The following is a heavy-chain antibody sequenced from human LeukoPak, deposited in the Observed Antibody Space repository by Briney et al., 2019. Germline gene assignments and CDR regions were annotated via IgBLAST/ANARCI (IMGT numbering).Heavy chain of an antibody. Sequence: GASVKVSCKASGYTFTGYYMHWVRQAPGQGLEWMGWINPNSGGTNYAQKFQGRVTMTRDTSISTAYMELSRLRSDDTAVYYCARRRIAAAGTASFDYWGQGTLVTVSS. D-gene: IGHD6-13*01. CDR2: INPNSGGT. V-gene: IGHV1-2*02. CDR3: ARRRIAAAGTASFDY. J-gene: IGHJ4*02. CDR1: GYTFTGYY.